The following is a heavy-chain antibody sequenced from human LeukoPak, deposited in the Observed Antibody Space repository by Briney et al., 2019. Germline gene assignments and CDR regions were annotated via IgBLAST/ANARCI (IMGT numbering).Heavy chain of an antibody. D-gene: IGHD3-10*01. CDR2: INHSGST. CDR3: ARGGYYGSGRGD. Sequence: SSETLSLTCAVYGGSFSGYYWSWIRQPPGKGLEWIGEINHSGSTNYNPSLKSRVTISVDTSKNQFSLKLSSVTAADTAVYYCARGGYYGSGRGDWGQGTLVTVSS. V-gene: IGHV4-34*01. J-gene: IGHJ4*02. CDR1: GGSFSGYY.